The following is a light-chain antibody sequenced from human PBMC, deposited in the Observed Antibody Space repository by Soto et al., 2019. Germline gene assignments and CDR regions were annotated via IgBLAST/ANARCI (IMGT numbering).Light chain of an antibody. CDR3: QQYGSSPQT. Sequence: EIILTQSPGTLSLSPGERATLSCRASQSVSNSYLAWYQHKPGQAPRLLILGASTRATGIPDRFTGSGSGTDFTLTIGRLEPEDFAFYYCQQYGSSPQTFGRGTRLEIK. J-gene: IGKJ5*01. CDR1: QSVSNSY. CDR2: GAS. V-gene: IGKV3-20*01.